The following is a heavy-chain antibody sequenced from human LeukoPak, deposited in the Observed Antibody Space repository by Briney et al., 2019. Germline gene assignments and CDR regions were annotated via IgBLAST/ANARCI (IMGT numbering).Heavy chain of an antibody. J-gene: IGHJ4*02. D-gene: IGHD3-3*01. V-gene: IGHV3-48*03. CDR2: IGSTGST. CDR1: GFTFSNYD. CDR3: AGGLRNTIFGGRYY. Sequence: GGSLRLSCAASGFTFSNYDLNWVRQAPGKGLEWVSYIGSTGSTNYADSVKGRFTISRDIAENSLYLQMSSLRAEDTAVYYCAGGLRNTIFGGRYYWGQGTLVSVSS.